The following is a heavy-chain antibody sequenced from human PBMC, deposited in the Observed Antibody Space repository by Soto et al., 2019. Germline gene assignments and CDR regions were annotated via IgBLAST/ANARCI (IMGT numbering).Heavy chain of an antibody. J-gene: IGHJ4*02. CDR3: AILASIAAAGPFDY. V-gene: IGHV6-1*01. CDR2: TYYRSKWYN. D-gene: IGHD6-13*01. CDR1: GDSVSSNSAA. Sequence: SHAISLTCAISGDSVSSNSAAWNWIRQSPSRGLEWLGRTYYRSKWYNDYAVSVKSRITINPDTSKHKFSLQLNSVTPEDTAVYYCAILASIAAAGPFDYWCQGTLVTGS.